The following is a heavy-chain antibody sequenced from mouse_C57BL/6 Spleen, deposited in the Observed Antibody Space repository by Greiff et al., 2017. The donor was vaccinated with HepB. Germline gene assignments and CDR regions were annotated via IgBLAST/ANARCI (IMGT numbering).Heavy chain of an antibody. D-gene: IGHD2-4*01. V-gene: IGHV7-3*01. CDR1: GFTFTDYY. CDR2: IRNKANGYTT. CDR3: ARYDYDGGSMDY. J-gene: IGHJ4*01. Sequence: EVQVVESGGGLVQPGGSLSLSCAASGFTFTDYYMSWVRQPPGKALEWLGFIRNKANGYTTEYSASVKGRFTISRDKSQSILYLQMNALRAEDSATYYCARYDYDGGSMDYWGQGTSVTVSS.